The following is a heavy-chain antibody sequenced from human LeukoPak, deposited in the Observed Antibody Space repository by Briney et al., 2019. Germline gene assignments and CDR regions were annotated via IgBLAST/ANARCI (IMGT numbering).Heavy chain of an antibody. D-gene: IGHD2-2*01. CDR2: IKRDGSEK. CDR3: ARAAPGDCSSTSCYHTLLGAFDI. Sequence: GGSLRLSCAASGFTFSSYWMSWVRQAPGKGLEWVANIKRDGSEKYYVDSVKGRFTISRDNAKNSLYLQMNSLRAEDTAVYYCARAAPGDCSSTSCYHTLLGAFDIWGQGTMVTVSS. V-gene: IGHV3-7*01. CDR1: GFTFSSYW. J-gene: IGHJ3*02.